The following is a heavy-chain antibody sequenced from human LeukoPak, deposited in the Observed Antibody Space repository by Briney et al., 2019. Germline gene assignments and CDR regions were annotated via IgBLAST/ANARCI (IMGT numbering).Heavy chain of an antibody. CDR3: ARDGLASCGGDCYSKYYYYYGMDV. V-gene: IGHV3-7*01. D-gene: IGHD2-21*02. CDR1: GFIFRSYW. CDR2: IKQDGSDT. Sequence: GGSLRLSCAASGFIFRSYWMSWVRQAPGKGLEWVANIKQDGSDTYYVDSVKGRFTISRDNAKNSLYLQMNTLRVEDTAVYYCARDGLASCGGDCYSKYYYYYGMDVWGQGTTVTVSS. J-gene: IGHJ6*02.